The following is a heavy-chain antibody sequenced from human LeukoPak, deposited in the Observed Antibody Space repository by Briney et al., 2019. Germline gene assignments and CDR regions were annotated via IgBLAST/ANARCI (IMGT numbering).Heavy chain of an antibody. D-gene: IGHD3-3*01. V-gene: IGHV1-69*05. CDR2: IIPIFGTA. Sequence: ASVKVSCKASGYTFTSYGISWVRQAPGQGLEWMGGIIPIFGTANYAQKFQGRVTITTDESTSTAYMELRSLRSDDTAVYYCARDRAYYDFWSGYSPDVWGKGTTVTVSS. J-gene: IGHJ6*04. CDR1: GYTFTSYG. CDR3: ARDRAYYDFWSGYSPDV.